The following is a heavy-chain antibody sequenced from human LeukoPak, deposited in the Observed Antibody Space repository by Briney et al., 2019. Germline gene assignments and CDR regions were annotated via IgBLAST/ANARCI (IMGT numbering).Heavy chain of an antibody. CDR1: GFTFSSYA. D-gene: IGHD3-22*01. CDR3: ARDLFPHSYDSSGGY. Sequence: GGSLRLSCAASGFTFSSYAMHWVRQAPGKGLEWVAVISYDGSNKYYADSVKGRFTISRDNSKNTLYLQMNSLRAEDTAVYYCARDLFPHSYDSSGGYWGQRTLVTVSS. J-gene: IGHJ4*02. V-gene: IGHV3-30-3*01. CDR2: ISYDGSNK.